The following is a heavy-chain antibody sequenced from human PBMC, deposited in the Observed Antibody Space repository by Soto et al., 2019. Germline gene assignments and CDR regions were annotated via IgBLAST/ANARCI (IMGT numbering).Heavy chain of an antibody. CDR1: AFTFSISA. J-gene: IGHJ5*01. Sequence: GGSLTLACAASAFTFSISAMSWVRQPPGKGLEWVSTISASGVYYTDTVKGRFTISRDNSKITLYRQMNSLRFEGTAIYCCARLIDSWGQGALVTVSS. V-gene: IGHV3-23*01. CDR2: ISASGV. CDR3: ARLIDS.